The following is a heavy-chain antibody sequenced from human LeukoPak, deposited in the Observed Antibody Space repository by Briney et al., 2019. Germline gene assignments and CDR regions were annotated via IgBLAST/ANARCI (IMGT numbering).Heavy chain of an antibody. CDR1: GGSITSGSYY. CDR2: IYYSGST. D-gene: IGHD3-10*01. Sequence: PSENLSLTCTVSGGSITSGSYYWSWIRQHPGKGLEWVGYIYYSGSTYYKPSLKSRVTISVDTSKNQFSLKLSSVTAADTAVYYCARVTMIRGVIIDYWGQGTLVTVSS. CDR3: ARVTMIRGVIIDY. V-gene: IGHV4-31*03. J-gene: IGHJ4*02.